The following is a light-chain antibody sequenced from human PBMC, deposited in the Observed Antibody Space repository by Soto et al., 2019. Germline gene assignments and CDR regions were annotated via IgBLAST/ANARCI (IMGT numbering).Light chain of an antibody. CDR1: RSNVGENY. V-gene: IGLV1-51*01. CDR3: GTWDNSLSAGL. CDR2: DDV. Sequence: QSVLTQTPSVSAAPGQRVTISCSGSRSNVGENYVSWYQQFPATAPQLVIYDDVKRSPGIPDRFSASKSGTSATLAITGLQTGDEADYYCGTWDNSLSAGLFGTGTKVTVL. J-gene: IGLJ1*01.